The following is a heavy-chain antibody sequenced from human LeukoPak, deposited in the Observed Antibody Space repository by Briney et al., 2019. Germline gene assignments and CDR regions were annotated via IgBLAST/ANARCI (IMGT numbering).Heavy chain of an antibody. CDR3: ASTGLRYFDGD. D-gene: IGHD3-9*01. J-gene: IGHJ4*02. CDR2: IYYSGST. V-gene: IGHV4-39*01. Sequence: SETLSLTCTVSGGSISSSSYYWGWIRQPPGKGLEWIGSIYYSGSTYYNPSLKSRVTISVDTSKNQFSLKLSSVTAADTAVYYCASTGLRYFDGDWGQGTLVTVSS. CDR1: GGSISSSSYY.